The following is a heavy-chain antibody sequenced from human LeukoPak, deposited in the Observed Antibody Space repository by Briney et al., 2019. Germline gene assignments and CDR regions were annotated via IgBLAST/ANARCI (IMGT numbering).Heavy chain of an antibody. CDR3: AKEPLYYY. Sequence: GGSLRLSCAASGFTFSSYGMHWVRQAPGKGLEWVAFIRYDGSNKYFADSVKGRFTISRDSSKNTLYLQMNSLRVDDTAVYYCAKEPLYYYWGQGTLVTVSS. CDR2: IRYDGSNK. CDR1: GFTFSSYG. D-gene: IGHD2-21*01. V-gene: IGHV3-30*02. J-gene: IGHJ4*02.